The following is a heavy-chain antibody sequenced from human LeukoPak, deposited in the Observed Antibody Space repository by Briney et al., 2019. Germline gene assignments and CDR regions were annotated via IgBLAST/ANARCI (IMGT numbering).Heavy chain of an antibody. J-gene: IGHJ4*02. CDR2: IYYSGST. CDR1: GGSISSSSYY. V-gene: IGHV4-39*01. Sequence: SETLSLTCTVSGGSISSSSYYWGWIRQPPGKGLEWIGSIYYSGSTYYNPSLKRRVTISVATSKNQFSLKLSSVTAADTAVYYCARHSSPLNYFDYWGQGTLVTVSS. CDR3: ARHSSPLNYFDY. D-gene: IGHD6-13*01.